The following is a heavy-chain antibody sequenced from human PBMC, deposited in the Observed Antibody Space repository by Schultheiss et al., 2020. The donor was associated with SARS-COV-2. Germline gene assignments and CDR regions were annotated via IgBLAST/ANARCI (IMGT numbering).Heavy chain of an antibody. CDR1: GGTFSSYA. CDR2: IIPIFGTA. J-gene: IGHJ3*02. D-gene: IGHD6-19*01. V-gene: IGHV1-69*13. CDR3: ARGRYSSGRYPDAFDI. Sequence: SVKVSCKASGGTFSSYAISWVRQAPGQGLEWMGRIIPIFGTANYAQKFQGRVTITADESTSTAYMELSSLRSEDTAVYYCARGRYSSGRYPDAFDIWGQGTMVTVSS.